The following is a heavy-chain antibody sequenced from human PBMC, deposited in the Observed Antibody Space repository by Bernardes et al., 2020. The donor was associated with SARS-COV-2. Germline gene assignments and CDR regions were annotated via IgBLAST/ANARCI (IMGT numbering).Heavy chain of an antibody. CDR3: AREMVRGVFDY. J-gene: IGHJ4*02. CDR2: IIPILGIA. V-gene: IGHV1-69*04. CDR1: GGTFSSYT. D-gene: IGHD3-10*01. Sequence: SVKDSCKASGGTFSSYTISWVRQAPGKGLEWMGRIIPILGIANYAQKFQGRVTITADKSTSTAYMELSSLRSEDTAVYYCAREMVRGVFDYWGQGTLVTVSS.